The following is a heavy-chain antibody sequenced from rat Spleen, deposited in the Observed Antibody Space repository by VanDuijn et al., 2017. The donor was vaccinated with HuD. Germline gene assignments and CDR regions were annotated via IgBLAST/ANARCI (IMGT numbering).Heavy chain of an antibody. V-gene: IGHV2-1*01. CDR3: ARYGGYSVMDA. CDR2: IWSGGST. D-gene: IGHD1-11*01. CDR1: GFSLTSNS. J-gene: IGHJ4*01. Sequence: QVQLKESGPGLVQPSQTLSLTCTVSGFSLTSNSVSWVRQPPGKGLEWMGAIWSGGSTDYNSALKSRLSISRDTSKSQVFLKMNSLQTEDTATYYCARYGGYSVMDAWGQGASVTVSS.